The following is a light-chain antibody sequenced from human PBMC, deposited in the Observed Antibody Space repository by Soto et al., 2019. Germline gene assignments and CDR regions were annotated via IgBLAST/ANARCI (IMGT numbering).Light chain of an antibody. CDR2: GAS. CDR3: QQYGTSPT. V-gene: IGKV3-20*01. Sequence: EIELTQSPGTLSLFPGERATLSCRASQSLITRYLAWYQQMPGQAPRLLIYGASSRATGIPDRFSGSGSGTDFTLTISRLEPEDFAVYSCQQYGTSPTFGQGTRLEIK. CDR1: QSLITRY. J-gene: IGKJ5*01.